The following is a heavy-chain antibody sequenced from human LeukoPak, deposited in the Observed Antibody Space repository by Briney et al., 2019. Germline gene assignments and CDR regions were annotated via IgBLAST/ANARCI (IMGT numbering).Heavy chain of an antibody. CDR3: ARVRGGWPDHFDY. J-gene: IGHJ4*02. CDR1: GGSISSYY. Sequence: PSETLSLTCTVSGGSISSYYWSWIRQPPGKGLEWIGYIYYSGSTNYNPSLKSRVTISVDTSKNQFSLKLSSVTAADTAVYYCARVRGGWPDHFDYWGQGTLVTVSS. D-gene: IGHD6-19*01. V-gene: IGHV4-59*01. CDR2: IYYSGST.